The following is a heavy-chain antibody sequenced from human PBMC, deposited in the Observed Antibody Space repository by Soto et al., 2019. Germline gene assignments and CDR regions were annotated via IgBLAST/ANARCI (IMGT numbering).Heavy chain of an antibody. CDR3: PSRDPGTSVDY. CDR1: GGSFTSNNW. J-gene: IGHJ4*02. D-gene: IGHD4-17*01. V-gene: IGHV4-4*02. Sequence: SETLSLTCAVSGGSFTSNNWWTWVRQPPGQGLEWIGEIYRTGSTNYNPSLKSRVTISLDKSENQFSLKVTSLTAADTDVYYCPSRDPGTSVDYWGQGTLVTVSS. CDR2: IYRTGST.